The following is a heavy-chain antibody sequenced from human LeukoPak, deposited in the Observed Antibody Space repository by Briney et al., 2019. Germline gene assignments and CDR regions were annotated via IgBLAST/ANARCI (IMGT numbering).Heavy chain of an antibody. CDR1: GYSFTSYW. CDR2: IDPSDSYT. V-gene: IGHV5-10-1*01. D-gene: IGHD3-22*01. J-gene: IGHJ4*02. CDR3: ARVKTPYSSGYYPYFDY. Sequence: GESLKISCKGSGYSFTSYWISWVRQMPGKGLEWMGRIDPSDSYTNYSPSFQGHVTISADKFISTAYLQWSSLKASDTAMYYCARVKTPYSSGYYPYFDYWGQGTLVTVSS.